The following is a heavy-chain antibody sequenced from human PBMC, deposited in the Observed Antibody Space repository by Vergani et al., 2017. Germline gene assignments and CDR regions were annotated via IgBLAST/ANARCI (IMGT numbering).Heavy chain of an antibody. Sequence: QVQLVESGGGVVQPGRSLRLSCAASGFRFSSYGMNWVRQAPGKGLEWVAVIWYDGSNKYYADSVKGRFTISRDNAKNSLYLQMNSLRVEDTAVYYCARGPPSEYWGQGTLVTVSS. J-gene: IGHJ4*02. V-gene: IGHV3-33*01. CDR3: ARGPPSEY. CDR1: GFRFSSYG. CDR2: IWYDGSNK.